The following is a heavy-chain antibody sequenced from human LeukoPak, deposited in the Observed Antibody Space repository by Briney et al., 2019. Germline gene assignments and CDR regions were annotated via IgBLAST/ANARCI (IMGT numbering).Heavy chain of an antibody. CDR1: GFTVSSNY. CDR2: IYSGGST. CDR3: ASGRGVRAATGDSYYYYGMDV. J-gene: IGHJ6*02. V-gene: IGHV3-53*01. Sequence: GGSLRLSCAASGFTVSSNYMSRVRQAPGKGLEWVSVIYSGGSTYYADSVKGRFTISRDNSKNTLYLQMNSLRAEDTAVYYCASGRGVRAATGDSYYYYGMDVWGQGTTVTVSS. D-gene: IGHD6-13*01.